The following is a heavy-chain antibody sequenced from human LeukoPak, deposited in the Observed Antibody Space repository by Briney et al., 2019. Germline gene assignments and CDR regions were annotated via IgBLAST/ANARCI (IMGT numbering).Heavy chain of an antibody. CDR3: SRESGAFCPFGY. D-gene: IGHD1-26*01. J-gene: IGHJ4*02. CDR2: IYYSGST. V-gene: IGHV4-59*12. CDR1: GGSISSYY. Sequence: PPETLSLTCTVSGGSISSYYWSWIRQPPGKGLEWIGYIYYSGSTNYNPSLKSRVTISVDTSKNQFSLDLTSVTAADTAIYYCSRESGAFCPFGYWGQGTLVIVPP.